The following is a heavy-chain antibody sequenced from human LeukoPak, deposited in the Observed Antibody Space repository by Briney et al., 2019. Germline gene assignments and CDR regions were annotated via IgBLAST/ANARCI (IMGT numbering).Heavy chain of an antibody. J-gene: IGHJ4*02. CDR1: GFTVSSNY. CDR3: ARALYYYDSSGYPGY. D-gene: IGHD3-22*01. CDR2: IKQDGSEK. Sequence: GGSLRLSCAASGFTVSSNYMSWVRQAPGKGLEWVANIKQDGSEKYYVDSVKGRFTISRDNAKNSLYLQMNSLRAEDTAVYYCARALYYYDSSGYPGYWGQGTLVTVSS. V-gene: IGHV3-7*03.